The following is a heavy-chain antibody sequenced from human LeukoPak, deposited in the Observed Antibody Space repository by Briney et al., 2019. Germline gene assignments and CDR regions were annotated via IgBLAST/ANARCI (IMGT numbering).Heavy chain of an antibody. CDR3: ARGPSQYGGNSDY. Sequence: SETLSLSCAVYGGSFSGYYWSWIRQPPGKGLEWIGEINHSGSTNYNPSLKSRVTMSVDTSKNQFSLKLSSVTAADTAVYYCARGPSQYGGNSDYWGQGTLVTVSS. CDR1: GGSFSGYY. V-gene: IGHV4-34*01. J-gene: IGHJ4*02. CDR2: INHSGST. D-gene: IGHD4-23*01.